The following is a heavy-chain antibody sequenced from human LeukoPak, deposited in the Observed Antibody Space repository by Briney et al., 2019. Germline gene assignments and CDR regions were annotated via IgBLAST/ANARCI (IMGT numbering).Heavy chain of an antibody. CDR1: GFTFSSYG. J-gene: IGHJ4*02. Sequence: GGSLRLSCAASGFTFSSYGMHWVRQAPGKGLKWEAVISYDGSNKYYADPVKGRFTISRDNSKNTLYLQMNSLRAEDTAVYYCAKGLGTPKDYWGQGTLVTVSS. CDR3: AKGLGTPKDY. CDR2: ISYDGSNK. V-gene: IGHV3-30*18. D-gene: IGHD2-15*01.